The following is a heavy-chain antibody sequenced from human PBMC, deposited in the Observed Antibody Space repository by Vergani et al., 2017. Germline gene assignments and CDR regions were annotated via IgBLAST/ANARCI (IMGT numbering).Heavy chain of an antibody. CDR3: ARVLRPFMVRGVSDYYYGMDV. D-gene: IGHD3-10*01. V-gene: IGHV3-48*01. CDR1: GFTFSSYS. CDR2: ISSSSSTI. Sequence: EVQLVESGGGLVQPGGSLRLSCAASGFTFSSYSMNWVRQAPGKGLEWVSYISSSSSTIYYADSVKGRFTISRDNAKNSLYLQMNSLRAEDTAVYYWARVLRPFMVRGVSDYYYGMDVWGQGTTVTVSS. J-gene: IGHJ6*02.